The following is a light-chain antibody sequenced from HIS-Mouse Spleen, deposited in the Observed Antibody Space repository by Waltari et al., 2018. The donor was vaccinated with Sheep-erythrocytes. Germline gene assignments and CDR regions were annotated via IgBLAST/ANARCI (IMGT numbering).Light chain of an antibody. Sequence: AIRMTQSPSSLSASTGDRVTITCRASQGISSYLAWYQQKPGKAPTLLIYAASTLQSGVPSRFSGSGSGTDFTLTISCLQSEDVATYYCQQYYSYPYTFGQGTKLEIK. V-gene: IGKV1-8*01. J-gene: IGKJ2*01. CDR2: AAS. CDR1: QGISSY. CDR3: QQYYSYPYT.